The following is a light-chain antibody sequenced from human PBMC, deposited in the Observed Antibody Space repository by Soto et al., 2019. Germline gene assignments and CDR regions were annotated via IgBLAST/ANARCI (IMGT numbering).Light chain of an antibody. Sequence: IVLTQSPATLSFSPGERATLACRASQSVSSYLACYQQNPGQAHTLLIYDASNRATGIPARFSGSGSATDFTLTIISLYQEDLAVYYCQQRTNWPPYTFGQGTQLESK. CDR2: DAS. CDR3: QQRTNWPPYT. J-gene: IGKJ2*01. V-gene: IGKV3-11*01. CDR1: QSVSSY.